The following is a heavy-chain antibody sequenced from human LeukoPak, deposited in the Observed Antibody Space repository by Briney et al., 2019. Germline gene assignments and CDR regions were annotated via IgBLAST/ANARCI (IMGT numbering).Heavy chain of an antibody. CDR3: ARRYCSGGSCYFDY. Sequence: PSETLSLTCAVYGGSFSGYYWSWIRQPPGKGLGWIGEINHSGSTNYNPSLKSRVTISVDTSKNQFSLKLSSVTAADTAVYYCARRYCSGGSCYFDYWGQGTLVTVSS. D-gene: IGHD2-15*01. CDR2: INHSGST. J-gene: IGHJ4*02. V-gene: IGHV4-34*01. CDR1: GGSFSGYY.